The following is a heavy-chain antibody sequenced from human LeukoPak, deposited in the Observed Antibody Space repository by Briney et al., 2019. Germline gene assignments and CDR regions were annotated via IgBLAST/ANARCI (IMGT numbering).Heavy chain of an antibody. CDR1: GFTVSSSY. J-gene: IGHJ6*02. Sequence: GGSLRLSCAASGFTVSSSYMSWVRQAPGKGLEWVSVIYSGGSTYYADSVKGRFTISRDNSKNTLYLQMNSLRAEDTAVYYCARDFWSGRNYYYGMDVWGQGTTVTVSS. CDR2: IYSGGST. CDR3: ARDFWSGRNYYYGMDV. V-gene: IGHV3-66*02. D-gene: IGHD3-3*01.